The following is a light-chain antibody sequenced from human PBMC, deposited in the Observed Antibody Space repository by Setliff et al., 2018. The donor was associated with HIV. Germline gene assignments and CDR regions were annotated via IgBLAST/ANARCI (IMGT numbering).Light chain of an antibody. Sequence: QSALTQPASVSGSPGPSITISCTGTSSDVGGYSYVSWYQQHPGKAPKLIIYEVRNRPSGVSNRFSGSKSGNTASLTISGLQAEDEADYYCSSYAITNTLPFGTGTKVT. CDR2: EVR. CDR3: SSYAITNTLP. V-gene: IGLV2-14*01. CDR1: SSDVGGYSY. J-gene: IGLJ1*01.